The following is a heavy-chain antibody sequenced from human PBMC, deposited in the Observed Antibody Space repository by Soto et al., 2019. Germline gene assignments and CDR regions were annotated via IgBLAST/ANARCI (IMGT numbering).Heavy chain of an antibody. CDR2: IYHSGST. Sequence: SETLSLTCAVSGGSISSSNWWSWVRQPPGKGLEWIGEIYHSGSTNYNPSLKSRVTISVDKSKNQFSLKLSSVTAADTAVYYCANLRELGGDYEYYYYGMDVWGQETTVTVSS. V-gene: IGHV4-4*02. CDR3: ANLRELGGDYEYYYYGMDV. D-gene: IGHD4-17*01. CDR1: GGSISSSNW. J-gene: IGHJ6*02.